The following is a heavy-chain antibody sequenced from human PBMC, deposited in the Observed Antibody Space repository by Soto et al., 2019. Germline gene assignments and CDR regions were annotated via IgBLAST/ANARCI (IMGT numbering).Heavy chain of an antibody. CDR3: ARPTGVHDAGGKYIAV. Sequence: QVQLLQSGSEVKKPGSSVKVSCRASGGSLSSYPVTWVRQAPGQGLEWMGRIIPIVGLTNYAQKFQGRVTITADKSTSTAYMELSSLQSDHTAVYYWARPTGVHDAGGKYIAVWGRGITVIVPS. CDR1: GGSLSSYP. CDR2: IIPIVGLT. D-gene: IGHD2-8*02. J-gene: IGHJ6*01. V-gene: IGHV1-69*02.